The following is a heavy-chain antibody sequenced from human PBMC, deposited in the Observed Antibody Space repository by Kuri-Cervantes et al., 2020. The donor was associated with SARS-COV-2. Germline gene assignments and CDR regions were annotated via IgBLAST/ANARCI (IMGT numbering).Heavy chain of an antibody. V-gene: IGHV3-48*02. Sequence: GGSLRLSCAASGFTFSSYSMNWVRQAPGKGLEWVSYISSSSSTIYYADSVKGRFTISRDNAKNSLYLQMNSLRDEDTAVYYCARDTIFGVVIRESSAFDIWAQGTMVTVSS. J-gene: IGHJ3*02. CDR2: ISSSSSTI. CDR1: GFTFSSYS. D-gene: IGHD3-3*01. CDR3: ARDTIFGVVIRESSAFDI.